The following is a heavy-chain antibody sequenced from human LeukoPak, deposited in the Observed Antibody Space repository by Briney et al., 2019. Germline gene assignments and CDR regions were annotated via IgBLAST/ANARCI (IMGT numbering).Heavy chain of an antibody. Sequence: GASVKVSCKASGYTFTSYYMHWVRQAPGQGLEWMGIINPSGGSTSYAQKFQGRVTMTRDTSTSTVYMELSSLRSEDTAVYYCARVGWSGSYYNYFDYWGQGTLVTASS. J-gene: IGHJ4*02. V-gene: IGHV1-46*01. CDR1: GYTFTSYY. D-gene: IGHD1-26*01. CDR2: INPSGGST. CDR3: ARVGWSGSYYNYFDY.